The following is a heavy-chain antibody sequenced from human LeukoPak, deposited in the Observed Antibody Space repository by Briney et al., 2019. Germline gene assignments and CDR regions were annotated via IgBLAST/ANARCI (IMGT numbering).Heavy chain of an antibody. V-gene: IGHV3-30*03. Sequence: GGSLRLSCAASGFTFSSYGMHWVRQAPGKGLEWVAVISYDGSNKYYADSVKGRFTISRDTSKNTLYLQMNSLRAEDTAVYYCARESGDPWGQGTLVTVSS. J-gene: IGHJ5*02. D-gene: IGHD3-10*01. CDR2: ISYDGSNK. CDR1: GFTFSSYG. CDR3: ARESGDP.